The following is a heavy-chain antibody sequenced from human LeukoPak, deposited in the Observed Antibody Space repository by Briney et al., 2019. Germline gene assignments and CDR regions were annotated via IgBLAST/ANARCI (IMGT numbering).Heavy chain of an antibody. CDR1: GVTFDDYG. J-gene: IGHJ4*02. CDR2: INWNGGST. D-gene: IGHD6-13*01. Sequence: PGGSLRLSCAASGVTFDDYGMSWVRQAPGKGLEWVSGINWNGGSTGYADSVKGRFTISRDNAKNSLYLQMNSLRAEDTALYYCARGTLKAAATDFDYWGQGTLVTVPS. CDR3: ARGTLKAAATDFDY. V-gene: IGHV3-20*04.